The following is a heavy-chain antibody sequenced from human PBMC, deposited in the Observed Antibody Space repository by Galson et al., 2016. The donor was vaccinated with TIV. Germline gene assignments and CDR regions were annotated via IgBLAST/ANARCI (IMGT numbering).Heavy chain of an antibody. CDR1: GDTFASYA. Sequence: SVMVSCKASGDTFASYAFSWVRQAPGQGLEVMGRIIPILGSSDYAQRFQGRVTITADASTSTVYMELRSLRSEDTAMYYCARVRFGELSGYYYYMDVWGKGTTVTVSS. D-gene: IGHD3-10*01. CDR2: IIPILGSS. J-gene: IGHJ6*03. V-gene: IGHV1-69*13. CDR3: ARVRFGELSGYYYYMDV.